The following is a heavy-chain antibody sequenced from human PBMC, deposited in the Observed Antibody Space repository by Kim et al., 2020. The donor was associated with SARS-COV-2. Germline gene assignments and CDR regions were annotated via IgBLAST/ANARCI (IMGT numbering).Heavy chain of an antibody. J-gene: IGHJ3*02. D-gene: IGHD3-16*01. CDR3: ARVPAGVWWMGAFDI. CDR2: IYSGGST. CDR1: GFTVSSNY. V-gene: IGHV3-53*01. Sequence: GGSLRLSCAASGFTVSSNYMSWVRQAPGKGLEWVSVIYSGGSTYYADSVKGRFTISRDNSKNTLYLQMNSLRAEDTAVYYCARVPAGVWWMGAFDIWGQGTMVTASS.